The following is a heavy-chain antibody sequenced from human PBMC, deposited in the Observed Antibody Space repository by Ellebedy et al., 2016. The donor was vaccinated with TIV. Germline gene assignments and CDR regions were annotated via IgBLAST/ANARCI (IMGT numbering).Heavy chain of an antibody. J-gene: IGHJ4*02. Sequence: SQTLSLTCXVYGGSFSAYYWSWIRQSPGKGLEWIEEINHSGSRNYNPSLKSRVTISVDTSKNQFFLKLSSVTAADTAFYYCARAPPTSGTLFYWGQGTRVTVSS. V-gene: IGHV4-34*01. CDR3: ARAPPTSGTLFY. D-gene: IGHD3-10*01. CDR1: GGSFSAYY. CDR2: INHSGSR.